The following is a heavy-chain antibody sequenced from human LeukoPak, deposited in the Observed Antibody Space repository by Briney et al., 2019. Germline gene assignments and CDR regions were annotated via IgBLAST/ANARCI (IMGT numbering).Heavy chain of an antibody. CDR2: INHSGST. CDR3: ASLVVAATPLYYYYYMDV. J-gene: IGHJ6*03. V-gene: IGHV4-34*01. D-gene: IGHD2-15*01. CDR1: GGSFSGYY. Sequence: PSETLSLTCAVYGGSFSGYYWSWIRQPPGKGLEWIGEINHSGSTNYNPSLKSRVTISVDTSKNQFSPKLSSVTAADTAVYYCASLVVAATPLYYYYYMDVWGKGTTVTVSS.